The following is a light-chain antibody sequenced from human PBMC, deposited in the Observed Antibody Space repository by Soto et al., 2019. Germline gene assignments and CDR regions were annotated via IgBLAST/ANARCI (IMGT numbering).Light chain of an antibody. CDR2: EFT. V-gene: IGLV2-14*01. CDR3: SSYTGSGSWV. CDR1: SSDLGDYNY. Sequence: QSALTQPASVSGSPGQSITISCTATSSDLGDYNYISWFQHHPNKVPKLMIYEFTNRPSGVSNRFSGSKSGNTASLTISGLQAEDEADYYCSSYTGSGSWVFGGGTKVTVL. J-gene: IGLJ3*02.